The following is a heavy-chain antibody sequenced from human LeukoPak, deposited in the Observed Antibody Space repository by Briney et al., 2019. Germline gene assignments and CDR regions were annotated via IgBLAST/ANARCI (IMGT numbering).Heavy chain of an antibody. CDR2: ISSSGNTI. V-gene: IGHV3-11*04. D-gene: IGHD3-22*01. CDR3: ARVRGSSGYHYNYYYYYMDV. J-gene: IGHJ6*03. Sequence: GGSLRLSCAASGFTFSDYYMSWIRQAPGKGLEWVSYISSSGNTIYYADSVKGRFTISRDNAKNSLYLQMNSLRAEDTAVYYCARVRGSSGYHYNYYYYYMDVWGKGTTVTVSS. CDR1: GFTFSDYY.